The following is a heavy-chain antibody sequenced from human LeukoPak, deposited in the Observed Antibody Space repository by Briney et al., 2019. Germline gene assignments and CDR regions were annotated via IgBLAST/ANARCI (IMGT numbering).Heavy chain of an antibody. CDR2: IFHTGST. D-gene: IGHD3-10*01. CDR1: GGSINSSSYY. V-gene: IGHV4-39*07. J-gene: IGHJ5*02. Sequence: PSETLSLTCNVSGGSINSSSYYWGWIRQSPGKGLEWIGYIFHTGSTYYNPSLKSRITISVDTSKNQFSLKLSSVTAADTAVYYCARRGRSVRGLNWFDPWGQGTLVTVSS. CDR3: ARRGRSVRGLNWFDP.